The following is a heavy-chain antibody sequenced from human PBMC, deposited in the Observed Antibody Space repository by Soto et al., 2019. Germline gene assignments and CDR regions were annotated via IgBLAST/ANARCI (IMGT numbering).Heavy chain of an antibody. V-gene: IGHV3-23*01. Sequence: EVQLLESGGGLVQSGGSLRLSCAASGFTFSSYAMSWVRQAPGKGLEWVSGISGRGGGTYYADSVKGRFTISRDNSXNPLYLQMNRLGAEDTAVYYCAKNGRDTTLTTLDYWAQGTLVTVSS. D-gene: IGHD4-17*01. CDR3: AKNGRDTTLTTLDY. CDR2: ISGRGGGT. CDR1: GFTFSSYA. J-gene: IGHJ4*02.